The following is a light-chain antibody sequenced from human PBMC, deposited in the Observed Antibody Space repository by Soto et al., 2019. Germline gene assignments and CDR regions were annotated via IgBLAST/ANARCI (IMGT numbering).Light chain of an antibody. J-gene: IGKJ1*01. CDR3: QQYNNWPTST. CDR1: QSVSSN. Sequence: EIVMTQSPATLSVSPGERATLSCRASQSVSSNLAWYQQKPGQAPRLLIYGASTRATGIPARFSGSGSGTEFTLTISSLQSEDFAVYYCQQYNNWPTSTFGKGTKVEIK. CDR2: GAS. V-gene: IGKV3-15*01.